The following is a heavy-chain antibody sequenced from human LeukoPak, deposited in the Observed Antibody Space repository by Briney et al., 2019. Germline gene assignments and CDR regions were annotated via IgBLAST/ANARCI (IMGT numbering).Heavy chain of an antibody. CDR2: IYYSGST. Sequence: SETLSLTCTVSGGSISSYYWSWIRQPPGKGLEWIGYIYYSGSTSYNPSLKSRVTISVDTSKNQFSLKLSSVTAADTAVYYCASGYYDSSGYYYGYWGQGTLVTVSS. CDR1: GGSISSYY. V-gene: IGHV4-59*01. CDR3: ASGYYDSSGYYYGY. J-gene: IGHJ4*02. D-gene: IGHD3-22*01.